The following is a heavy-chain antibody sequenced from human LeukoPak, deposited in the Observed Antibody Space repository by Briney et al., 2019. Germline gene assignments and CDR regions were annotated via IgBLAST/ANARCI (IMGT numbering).Heavy chain of an antibody. CDR1: GGSISSYD. CDR2: ISYSGST. V-gene: IGHV4-59*01. D-gene: IGHD3-22*01. J-gene: IGHJ4*02. Sequence: SSETLSLTCTVSGGSISSYDWSWIRQPPGKGLEWVGYISYSGSTNYNPSLTSRVPISVDPSKNQSSLKLSSVTAADTAVYYCANCYDSSGFDYWGQGALVTVSS. CDR3: ANCYDSSGFDY.